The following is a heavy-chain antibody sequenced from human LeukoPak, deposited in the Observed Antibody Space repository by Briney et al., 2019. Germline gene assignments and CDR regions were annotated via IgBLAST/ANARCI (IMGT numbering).Heavy chain of an antibody. J-gene: IGHJ4*02. CDR2: ISGSGDST. Sequence: GGSLRLSCAASGLTFSSYAMSWVRQAPGKGLEWVSAISGSGDSTYYGDSVKGRFTISRDNSKNTLYLQMNSLRAEDTAVYYCAKTRPLDSSSWSHGDYWGQGTLVTVSS. CDR1: GLTFSSYA. D-gene: IGHD6-13*01. CDR3: AKTRPLDSSSWSHGDY. V-gene: IGHV3-23*01.